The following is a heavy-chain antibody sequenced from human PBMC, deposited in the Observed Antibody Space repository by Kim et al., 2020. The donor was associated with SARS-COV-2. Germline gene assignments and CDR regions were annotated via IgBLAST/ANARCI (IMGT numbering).Heavy chain of an antibody. J-gene: IGHJ4*02. Sequence: GGSLRLSCAASGFTFSSYAMSWVRPAPGKGLEWVSAISGSGGSTYYADSVKGRFTISRDNSKNTLYLQMNSLRAEDTAVYYCAKDLVVVPAAIDFDYWGQGTLVTVSS. CDR2: ISGSGGST. CDR1: GFTFSSYA. D-gene: IGHD2-2*02. CDR3: AKDLVVVPAAIDFDY. V-gene: IGHV3-23*01.